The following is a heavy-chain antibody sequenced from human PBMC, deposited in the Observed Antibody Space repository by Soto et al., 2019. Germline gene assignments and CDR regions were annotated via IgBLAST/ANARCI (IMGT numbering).Heavy chain of an antibody. CDR3: ASEILTTVAIDY. Sequence: EVQLVESGGGLVQPGGSLRLSCAASGFTFNNYWMHWVRQAPGKGLVWVSRINRDGSSTSHADSVKGRFTISRDNAKNALYLQMNSLRAEVTAVYYCASEILTTVAIDYWGQGTLVTVSS. J-gene: IGHJ4*02. D-gene: IGHD4-17*01. V-gene: IGHV3-74*01. CDR1: GFTFNNYW. CDR2: INRDGSST.